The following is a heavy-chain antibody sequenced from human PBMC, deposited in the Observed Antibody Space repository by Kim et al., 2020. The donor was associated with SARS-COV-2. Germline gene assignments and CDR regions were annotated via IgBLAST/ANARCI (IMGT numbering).Heavy chain of an antibody. CDR2: ISGSGDYT. V-gene: IGHV3-23*01. J-gene: IGHJ4*02. CDR1: GFVFSSYA. D-gene: IGHD2-15*01. CDR3: AKGQVLVGDSYYDS. Sequence: GGSLRLSCAASGFVFSSYAMTWVRQTPGKGLEWVSAISGSGDYTFYTDSVKGRFTISRDNSKNTLYLQLNNLRAEDTALYKCAKGQVLVGDSYYDSWGQGTLVTVSS.